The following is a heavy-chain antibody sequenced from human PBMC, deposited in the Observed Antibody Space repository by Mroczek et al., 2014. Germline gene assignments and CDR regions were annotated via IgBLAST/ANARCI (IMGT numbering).Heavy chain of an antibody. J-gene: IGHJ4*02. Sequence: VQLVQSGGGLVQPGRSLRLSCAASGFTFDDYAMHWVRQAPGKGLEWVSGISWNSGSIGYADSVKGRFTISRDNAKNSLYLQMNSLRAEDTALYYCAKGAWYFDYWGQGTLVTVSS. CDR1: GFTFDDYA. CDR2: ISWNSGSI. V-gene: IGHV3-9*01. D-gene: IGHD2-21*01. CDR3: AKGAWYFDY.